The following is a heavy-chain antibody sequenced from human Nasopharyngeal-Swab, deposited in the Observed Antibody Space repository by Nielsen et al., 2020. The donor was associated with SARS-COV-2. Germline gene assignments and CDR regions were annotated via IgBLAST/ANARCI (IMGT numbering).Heavy chain of an antibody. J-gene: IGHJ5*02. CDR2: INHSGST. CDR3: ARDGGGSGSYYNWFDP. Sequence: PGKGLEWIGEINHSGSTNYNPSLKSRVTISVDTSKNQFSLKLSSVTAADTAVYYCARDGGGSGSYYNWFDPWGQGTLVTVSS. V-gene: IGHV4-34*01. D-gene: IGHD3-10*01.